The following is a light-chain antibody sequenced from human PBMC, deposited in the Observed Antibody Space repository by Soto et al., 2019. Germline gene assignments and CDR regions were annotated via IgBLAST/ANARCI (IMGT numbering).Light chain of an antibody. CDR1: SSDVGGYKH. V-gene: IGLV2-14*01. Sequence: QSVLAQPASVSGSPGQSITISCTGTSSDVGGYKHVSWYQHHPGKAPKLMIYEVSNRPSGVSNRFSGSKSGYTASLTISGLQAEDEADYYCNSQRSSGTRVFGTGTKSPS. CDR2: EVS. CDR3: NSQRSSGTRV. J-gene: IGLJ1*01.